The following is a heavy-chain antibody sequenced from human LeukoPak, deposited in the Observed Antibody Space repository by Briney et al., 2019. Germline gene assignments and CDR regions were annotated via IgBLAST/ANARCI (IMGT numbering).Heavy chain of an antibody. V-gene: IGHV4-59*12. CDR1: GGSICSYY. Sequence: PSETLSLTCTVSGGSICSYYWSWIRQPPGKGLEWIGYIYYSGSTNYNPSLKSRVTISVDTSKNQFSLKLSSVTAADTAVYYCASPGYSSSADAFDIWGQGTMVTVSS. CDR3: ASPGYSSSADAFDI. J-gene: IGHJ3*02. CDR2: IYYSGST. D-gene: IGHD6-13*01.